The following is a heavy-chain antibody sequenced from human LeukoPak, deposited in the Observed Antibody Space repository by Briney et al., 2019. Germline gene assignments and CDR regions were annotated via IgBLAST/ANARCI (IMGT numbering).Heavy chain of an antibody. CDR2: IYSGGST. CDR3: AREGSSSWYGGYYYYMDV. CDR1: GFTVSSNY. V-gene: IGHV3-53*01. Sequence: GGSLRLSCAASGFTVSSNYMSWVRQAPGKGLEWVSVIYSGGSTYYADSVKGRFTISRDNSKNTLYLQMNSLRAEDTAVYYCAREGSSSWYGGYYYYMDVWGKGTTVTVSS. J-gene: IGHJ6*03. D-gene: IGHD6-13*01.